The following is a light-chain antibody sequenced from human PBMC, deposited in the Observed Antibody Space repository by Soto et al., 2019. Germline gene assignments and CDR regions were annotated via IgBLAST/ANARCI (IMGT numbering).Light chain of an antibody. CDR3: SAWDDSLRGRV. CDR1: NSNIGSNL. CDR2: SDN. Sequence: QSVLTQPPSASGTPGQRVTISCSGSNSNIGSNLVTWYQQLPGTAPKCLIYSDNQRPSGVPDRISGSRSGTSASLAISGLQSEDVAEYYCSAWDDSLRGRVFGGGTKLTVL. J-gene: IGLJ2*01. V-gene: IGLV1-44*01.